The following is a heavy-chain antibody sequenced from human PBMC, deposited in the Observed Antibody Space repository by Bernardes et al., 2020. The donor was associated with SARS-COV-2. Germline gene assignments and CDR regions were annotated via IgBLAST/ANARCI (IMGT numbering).Heavy chain of an antibody. J-gene: IGHJ4*02. CDR1: GGSFSGYY. CDR2: INHSGST. D-gene: IGHD6-19*01. V-gene: IGHV4-34*01. Sequence: SETLSLTCAVYGGSFSGYYWSWIRQPPGKGLEWIGEINHSGSTNYNPSLKSRVTISVDTSKNQFSLKLSSVTAADTAVYYCARGPLLGGGCHYWGQGTLVTVSS. CDR3: ARGPLLGGGCHY.